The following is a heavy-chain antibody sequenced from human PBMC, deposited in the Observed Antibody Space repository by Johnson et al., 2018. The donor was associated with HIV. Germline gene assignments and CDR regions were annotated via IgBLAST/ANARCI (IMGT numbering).Heavy chain of an antibody. CDR2: ISYDGSNK. CDR1: GFTFSSYA. D-gene: IGHD3-9*01. J-gene: IGHJ3*02. V-gene: IGHV3-30-3*01. Sequence: QVQLVESGGGVVQPGRSLRLSCAASGFTFSSYAMHWFRQAPGKGLEWVAVISYDGSNKYYADSVKGRFTISRDNSKNTRYLQMNSLRVEDTAVYYCACPLRYFDLLLDRSAFDIWRQGTMVTVSS. CDR3: ACPLRYFDLLLDRSAFDI.